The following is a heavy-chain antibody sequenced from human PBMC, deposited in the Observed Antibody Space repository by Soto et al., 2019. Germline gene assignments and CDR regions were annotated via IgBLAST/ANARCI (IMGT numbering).Heavy chain of an antibody. J-gene: IGHJ4*02. V-gene: IGHV4-31*03. D-gene: IGHD2-15*01. CDR1: GGSISSGGYY. CDR3: ARILVSAKVVDY. Sequence: QVQLQESGPGLVKPSQTLSLTCTVSGGSISSGGYYWSWIRQHPGKGLEWIGYIYYSGSTYYNPSLKSRVTISVDTTKNQFSLKLSSVTAADTAVYYCARILVSAKVVDYWGQGTLVTVSS. CDR2: IYYSGST.